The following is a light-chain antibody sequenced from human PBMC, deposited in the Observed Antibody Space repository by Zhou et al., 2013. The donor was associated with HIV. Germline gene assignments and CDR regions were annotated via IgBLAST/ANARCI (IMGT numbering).Light chain of an antibody. CDR1: QGIRSS. CDR3: QQYDSAPLT. V-gene: IGKV1-NL1*01. CDR2: GAS. Sequence: DIQMTQSPSSLSAFVGDRVTITCRASQGIRSSVAWYQQKPGNAPKLLIYGASRLENGVPSRFSGSRSGTDFSLTVSSLQPEDFATYFCQQYDSAPLTFGGGTKVEIK. J-gene: IGKJ4*01.